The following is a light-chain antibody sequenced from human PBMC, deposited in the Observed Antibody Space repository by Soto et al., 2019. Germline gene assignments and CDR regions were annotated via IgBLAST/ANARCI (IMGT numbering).Light chain of an antibody. CDR1: ESISRH. CDR3: QQSYSTLSLS. J-gene: IGKJ5*01. Sequence: DIQMTQSPSSLSASVGDRVTITCRASESISRHLNWYQQKPGKAPNLLIYAASTLQNVVPSRFSGSGSGTDFTLTISSLQPEDFATYYCQQSYSTLSLSFGQGTRLEIK. V-gene: IGKV1-39*01. CDR2: AAS.